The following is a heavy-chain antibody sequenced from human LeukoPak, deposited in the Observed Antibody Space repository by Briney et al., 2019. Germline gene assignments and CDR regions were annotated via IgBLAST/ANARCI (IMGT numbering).Heavy chain of an antibody. CDR1: GASITQHY. V-gene: IGHV4-59*11. J-gene: IGHJ3*02. CDR3: TRGITGHYPSLGGFAFDI. Sequence: SETLSLTCTVSGASITQHYWSWIRQPPGKGLEYIGYFHYDGSTNSTSSVRSRVTILVDTSKNQFTLNLRSVTAADTAKYYCTRGITGHYPSLGGFAFDIWGQGTMVAVSS. CDR2: FHYDGST. D-gene: IGHD3-10*01.